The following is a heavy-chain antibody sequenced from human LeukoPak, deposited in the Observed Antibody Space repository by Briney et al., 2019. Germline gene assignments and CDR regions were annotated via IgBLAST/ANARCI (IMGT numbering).Heavy chain of an antibody. CDR3: ARAVAAAGGYYYYYMDV. CDR1: GFTFSSYG. Sequence: GSLRLSCAASGFTFSSYGMHWVRQAPGKGLEWVAVIWYDGSNKYYADYVKGRFTISRDNSKNTLYLQMNSLRAEDTAVYYCARAVAAAGGYYYYYMDVWGKGTTVTVSS. D-gene: IGHD6-25*01. V-gene: IGHV3-33*01. CDR2: IWYDGSNK. J-gene: IGHJ6*03.